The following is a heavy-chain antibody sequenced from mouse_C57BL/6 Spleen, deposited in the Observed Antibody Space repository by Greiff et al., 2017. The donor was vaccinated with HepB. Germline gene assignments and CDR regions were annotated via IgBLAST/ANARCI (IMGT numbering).Heavy chain of an antibody. V-gene: IGHV2-6-1*01. CDR2: IWSDGST. CDR3: ARHNDYLYYYAMDY. CDR1: GFSLTSYG. D-gene: IGHD2-4*01. Sequence: VQRVESGPGLVAPSQSLSITCTVSGFSLTSYGVHWVRQPPGKGLEWLVVIWSDGSTTYNSALKSRLSISKDNSKSQVFLKMNSLQTDDTAMYYCARHNDYLYYYAMDYWGQGTSVTVSS. J-gene: IGHJ4*01.